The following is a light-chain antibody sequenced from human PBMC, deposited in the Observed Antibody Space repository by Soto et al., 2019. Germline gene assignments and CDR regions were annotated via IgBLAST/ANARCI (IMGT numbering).Light chain of an antibody. CDR1: QSVLHRSNGNNY. CDR2: WSS. J-gene: IGKJ4*01. V-gene: IGKV4-1*01. Sequence: DIVMTQSPDSLSVSLGEMATIKCRSSQSVLHRSNGNNYIAWYQQKPGQPPKLLIYWSSTRDSGVPDRFSGRGSGTDFTLTVSSLQDEDVAVYYCQQYPSFPSTFGAGTKVQIE. CDR3: QQYPSFPST.